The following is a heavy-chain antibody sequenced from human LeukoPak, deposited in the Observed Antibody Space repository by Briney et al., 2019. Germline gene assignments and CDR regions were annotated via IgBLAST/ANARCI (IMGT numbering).Heavy chain of an antibody. Sequence: GASVKVSCKASGYTFTSYGISWVRQAPGQGLEWMGWISAYNGNTNYAQKLQGRVTMTTDTSTSTAYMELRSLRSDDTAVYYCALYDILTGYPSSAFDIWGQGTMVTVSS. CDR2: ISAYNGNT. CDR1: GYTFTSYG. V-gene: IGHV1-18*01. J-gene: IGHJ3*02. CDR3: ALYDILTGYPSSAFDI. D-gene: IGHD3-9*01.